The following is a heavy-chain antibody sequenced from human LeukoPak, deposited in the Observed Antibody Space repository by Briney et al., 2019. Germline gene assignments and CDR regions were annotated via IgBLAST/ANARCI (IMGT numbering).Heavy chain of an antibody. CDR3: ARVRGYCTNGVCHRGNNWFDP. J-gene: IGHJ5*02. CDR2: IKQDGSEK. D-gene: IGHD2-8*01. Sequence: GGSLRLSCAASGFTFSSYWMSWVRQAPGKGLEWVANIKQDGSEKYYVDSVKGRFTISRDNAKNSLYLQMNSLRAEDTAVYYCARVRGYCTNGVCHRGNNWFDPWGQGTLVTVSS. CDR1: GFTFSSYW. V-gene: IGHV3-7*01.